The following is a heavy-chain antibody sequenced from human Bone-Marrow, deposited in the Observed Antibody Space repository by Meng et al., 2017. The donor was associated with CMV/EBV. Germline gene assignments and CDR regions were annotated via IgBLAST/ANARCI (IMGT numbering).Heavy chain of an antibody. J-gene: IGHJ4*02. CDR3: VKGDGAHGL. CDR1: GFSFSNFA. Sequence: LSCSCAACGFSFSNFAMTWVREGPGKGLEWVSSIIIRGGGTYYADSVKGRFTISRDNSKNTLYLQMNSLRAEDTAVYYCVKGDGAHGLWGQGTLVTVSS. V-gene: IGHV3-23*01. CDR2: IIIRGGGT. D-gene: IGHD4-17*01.